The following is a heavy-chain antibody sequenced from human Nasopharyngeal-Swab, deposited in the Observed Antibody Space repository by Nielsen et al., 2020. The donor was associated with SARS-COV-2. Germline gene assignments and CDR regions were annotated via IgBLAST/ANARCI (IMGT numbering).Heavy chain of an antibody. CDR3: VRVRLTGYYSAYYYGMDV. V-gene: IGHV3-30*03. Sequence: WIRQPPGKGLEWVAVISYDGSNKYYADSVKGRFTISRDNSKNTLYLQMNSLRAEDTAVYYRVRVRLTGYYSAYYYGMDVWGQGTTVTVSS. D-gene: IGHD3-9*01. J-gene: IGHJ6*02. CDR2: ISYDGSNK.